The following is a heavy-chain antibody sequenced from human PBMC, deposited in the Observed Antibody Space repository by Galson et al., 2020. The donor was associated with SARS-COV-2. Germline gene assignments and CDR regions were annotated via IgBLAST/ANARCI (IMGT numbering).Heavy chain of an antibody. D-gene: IGHD4-17*01. CDR2: IHSDDDK. V-gene: IGHV2-5*02. CDR1: GFSLSTSGVG. Sequence: KMSGPTLVKPTQTLTLTCTFSGFSLSTSGVGVGWIRQPPGKALEWLALIHSDDDKRYNPSLKSRLTITKDTSKNQVVLIITNMDPVDTATYYWAHRPTPMTTVAVSVDGLDFWGQGALVTGSS. J-gene: IGHJ4*02. CDR3: AHRPTPMTTVAVSVDGLDF.